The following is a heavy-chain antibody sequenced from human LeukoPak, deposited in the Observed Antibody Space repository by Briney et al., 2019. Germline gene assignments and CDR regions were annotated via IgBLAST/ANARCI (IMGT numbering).Heavy chain of an antibody. CDR1: GFTFSSYE. V-gene: IGHV3-48*03. J-gene: IGHJ4*02. D-gene: IGHD3-16*02. CDR3: ASFVWGNYRDIPFDY. Sequence: GGSLRLSCAASGFTFSSYEMNWVRQAPGKGLEWVSYIGRSGTTYYADSVKGRFTISRDNAKNSLYLQLNSLRAEDTAVYYCASFVWGNYRDIPFDYWGQGTLVTVSS. CDR2: IGRSGTT.